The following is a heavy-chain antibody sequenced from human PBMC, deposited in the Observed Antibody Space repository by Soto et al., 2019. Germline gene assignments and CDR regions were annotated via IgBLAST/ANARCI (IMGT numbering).Heavy chain of an antibody. CDR2: IYYSGST. V-gene: IGHV4-61*01. J-gene: IGHJ5*02. CDR3: AIAHSHSLAPLGWFDP. CDR1: GGSVSSGSYY. D-gene: IGHD3-3*02. Sequence: SETLSLTCTVSGGSVSSGSYYWSWIRQPPGKGLEWIGYIYYSGSTNYNPSLKSRVTISVDTSKNQFSLKLSSVTAADTAVYYCAIAHSHSLAPLGWFDPWGQGTLVTVSS.